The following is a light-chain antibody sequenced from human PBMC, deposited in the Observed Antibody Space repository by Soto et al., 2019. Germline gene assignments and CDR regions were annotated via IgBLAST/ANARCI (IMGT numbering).Light chain of an antibody. V-gene: IGLV2-14*01. Sequence: QSALTQPASVSGSPGQSITISCTGTSGDIGGYNSVSWYQQHPGKAPKLLIYGVSNRPSGVSDRFSGSKSGNTASLTISGLQAEDEADYYCSSYTAAVTRVFGGGTKVTVL. CDR2: GVS. J-gene: IGLJ3*02. CDR3: SSYTAAVTRV. CDR1: SGDIGGYNS.